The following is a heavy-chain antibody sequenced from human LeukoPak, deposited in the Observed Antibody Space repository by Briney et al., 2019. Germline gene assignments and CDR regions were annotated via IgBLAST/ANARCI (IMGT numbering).Heavy chain of an antibody. CDR1: GDSVSSNSAA. D-gene: IGHD6-19*01. CDR2: TYYRPKWYN. V-gene: IGHV6-1*01. J-gene: IGHJ4*02. Sequence: SQTLSLTCAISGDSVSSNSAAWNWIRQSPSRGLEWLGRTYYRPKWYNDFAVTVRSRITINPDTPNHQFSLQLNSVTPEDTAVYYCARFQGIGSQRYYLDYWGEGSLVTVSS. CDR3: ARFQGIGSQRYYLDY.